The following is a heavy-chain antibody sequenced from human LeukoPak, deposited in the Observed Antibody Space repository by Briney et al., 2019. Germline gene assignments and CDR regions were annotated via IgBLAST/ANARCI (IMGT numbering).Heavy chain of an antibody. D-gene: IGHD2-2*01. J-gene: IGHJ6*02. CDR1: GFTFSSYA. V-gene: IGHV3-30-3*01. CDR3: ARGGIWYQLLNGVDV. CDR2: ISYDGSNK. Sequence: GGSLRLSCAASGFTFSSYAMHWVRQAPGKGLEWVAVISYDGSNKYYADSVKGRFTISRDNSKNTLYLQMNSLRAEDTAVYYCARGGIWYQLLNGVDVWGQGTTVTVSS.